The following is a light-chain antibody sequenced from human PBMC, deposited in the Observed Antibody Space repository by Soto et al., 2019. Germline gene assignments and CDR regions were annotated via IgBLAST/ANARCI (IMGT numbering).Light chain of an antibody. CDR3: QQYARTPLT. V-gene: IGKV3D-20*01. J-gene: IGKJ4*01. CDR2: DAS. CDR1: QSVRSSY. Sequence: EIVLTQSPATLSLSPGERATLSCGASQSVRSSYLAWYQQKPGLAPRLLIYDASNRAAGIPDRFSGSGSGTDFTLTITRVEPEDFAVYYCQQYARTPLTFGGGTKVEIK.